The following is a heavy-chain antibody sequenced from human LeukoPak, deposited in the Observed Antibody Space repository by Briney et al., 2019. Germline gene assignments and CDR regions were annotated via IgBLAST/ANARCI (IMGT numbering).Heavy chain of an antibody. CDR3: ARDRSYSSGWHAEDY. V-gene: IGHV3-11*04. D-gene: IGHD6-19*01. J-gene: IGHJ4*02. Sequence: GGSLRLSCAASGFTFSDYYMSWIRQAPGKGLEWVSYISSSSSTIYYADSVKGRFTISRDNAKNSLYLQMNSLRAEDTAVYYCARDRSYSSGWHAEDYWGQGTLVTVSS. CDR2: ISSSSSTI. CDR1: GFTFSDYY.